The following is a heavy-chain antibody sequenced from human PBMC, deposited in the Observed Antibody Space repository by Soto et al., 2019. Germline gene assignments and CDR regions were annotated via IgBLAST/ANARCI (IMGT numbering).Heavy chain of an antibody. V-gene: IGHV1-69*12. CDR1: GGTFSSYA. CDR2: IIPIFGTA. Sequence: QVQLVQSGAEVKKPGSSVKVSCKASGGTFSSYAISWVRQAPGQGLEWMGGIIPIFGTANYAQKFQGRVTISAAQPTSAAYMELSSLRSEDTAVYYCARGDIAVAGTQLPYWGQGALVTVSS. CDR3: ARGDIAVAGTQLPY. J-gene: IGHJ4*02. D-gene: IGHD6-19*01.